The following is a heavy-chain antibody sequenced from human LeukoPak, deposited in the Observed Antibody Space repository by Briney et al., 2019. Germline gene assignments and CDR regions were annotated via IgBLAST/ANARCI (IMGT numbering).Heavy chain of an antibody. V-gene: IGHV3-23*01. J-gene: IGHJ4*02. CDR1: GFTFSSYA. CDR3: ANHYVRTYYYDSSGYYNEPYYFDY. Sequence: PGGSLRLSCAASGFTFSSYAMSWVRQAPGKGLEWVSAISGSGGSTYYADSVKGRFTISRDNSKNTLYLQMNSLRAEDTAVYYCANHYVRTYYYDSSGYYNEPYYFDYWGQGTLVTVSS. D-gene: IGHD3-22*01. CDR2: ISGSGGST.